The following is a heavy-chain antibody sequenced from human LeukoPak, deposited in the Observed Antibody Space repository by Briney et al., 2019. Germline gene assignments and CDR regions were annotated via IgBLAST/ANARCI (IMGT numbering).Heavy chain of an antibody. CDR3: ARGPFIAVAAPWYFDY. CDR1: GFTFSSYA. Sequence: GGSLRLSCAASGFTFSSYAMHWVRQAPGKGLEYVSAISSNGGSTYYANSVKGRFTISRDNSKNTLYLQMGSLRAEDMAVYYCARGPFIAVAAPWYFDYWGQGTLVTVSS. J-gene: IGHJ4*02. D-gene: IGHD6-19*01. CDR2: ISSNGGST. V-gene: IGHV3-64*01.